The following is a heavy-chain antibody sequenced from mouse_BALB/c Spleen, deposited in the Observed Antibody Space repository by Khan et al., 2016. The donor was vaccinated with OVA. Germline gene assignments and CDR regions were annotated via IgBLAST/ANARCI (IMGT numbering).Heavy chain of an antibody. CDR3: VRDGAYHRNDGWFAY. V-gene: IGHV1-4*01. J-gene: IGHJ3*01. CDR2: INPSNGYT. D-gene: IGHD2-14*01. Sequence: VQLQESGAELARPGASVKMSCKASGYTFTSYTIHWIKLRSGQGLEWIGYINPSNGYTNYNQKFKDKATLTADTSSTTAYMELSSLTSDDSALYNCVRDGAYHRNDGWFAYWGQGTLVTVSA. CDR1: GYTFTSYT.